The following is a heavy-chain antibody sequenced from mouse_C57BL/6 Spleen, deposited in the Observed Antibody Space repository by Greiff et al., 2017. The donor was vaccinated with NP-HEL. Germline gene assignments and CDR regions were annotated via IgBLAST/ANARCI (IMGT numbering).Heavy chain of an antibody. Sequence: VQLQQSGPELVKPGASVKISCKASGYTFTDYYMNWVKQSHGKSLEWIGDINPNNGGTSYNQKFKGKATLTVDKSSSTAYMELRSLTSEDSAVYYCARSVYYYGSSAMDYWGQGTSVTVSS. CDR2: INPNNGGT. J-gene: IGHJ4*01. V-gene: IGHV1-26*01. CDR1: GYTFTDYY. CDR3: ARSVYYYGSSAMDY. D-gene: IGHD1-1*01.